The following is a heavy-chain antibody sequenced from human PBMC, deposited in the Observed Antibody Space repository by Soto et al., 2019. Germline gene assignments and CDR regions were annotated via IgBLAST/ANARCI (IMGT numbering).Heavy chain of an antibody. Sequence: GGSLRLSCAASGFTFRSYAMHWVRQAPGKGLEWVAVISYDGSNKYYADSVKGRFTISRDNSKNTLYLQMNSLRAEDTAVYYCARDGKRYCSGGSCYGGGMDVWGQGTTVTVSS. CDR1: GFTFRSYA. D-gene: IGHD2-15*01. J-gene: IGHJ6*02. CDR2: ISYDGSNK. V-gene: IGHV3-30-3*01. CDR3: ARDGKRYCSGGSCYGGGMDV.